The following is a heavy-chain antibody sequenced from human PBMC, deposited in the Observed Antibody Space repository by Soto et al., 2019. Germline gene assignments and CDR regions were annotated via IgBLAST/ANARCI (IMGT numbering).Heavy chain of an antibody. D-gene: IGHD2-2*01. CDR3: AGAGVVVIVPADCHHYGMDV. CDR2: FIPIFGTA. J-gene: IGHJ6*02. V-gene: IGHV1-69*14. CDR1: GGTFSSYA. Sequence: QVQLVQSGAEVKKPGSSVKVSCKASGGTFSSYAISWVRQAPGQGLEWMGGFIPIFGTANYAKKFQGRVTSDADTATSAASMGLSSLRSGDTGVDYCAGAGVVVIVPADCHHYGMDVWGQGTTVTVSS.